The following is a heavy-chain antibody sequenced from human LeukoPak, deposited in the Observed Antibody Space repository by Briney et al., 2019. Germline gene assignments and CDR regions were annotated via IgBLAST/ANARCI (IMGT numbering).Heavy chain of an antibody. Sequence: SETLSLTCTVSGGSISSGGYYWSWVRQHPGKGLEWIGYIYYSGNTYYNPSLKSRVTISVDTSKNQFSLKLRSVTAADTAVYYCARSLSSNWYDWFDPWGQGALVSVSS. V-gene: IGHV4-31*03. CDR3: ARSLSSNWYDWFDP. CDR1: GGSISSGGYY. CDR2: IYYSGNT. D-gene: IGHD6-13*01. J-gene: IGHJ5*02.